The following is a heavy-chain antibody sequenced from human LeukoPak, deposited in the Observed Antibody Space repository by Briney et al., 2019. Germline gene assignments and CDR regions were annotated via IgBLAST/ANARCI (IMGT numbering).Heavy chain of an antibody. J-gene: IGHJ4*02. V-gene: IGHV3-30*18. Sequence: PGGSLRLSCVASGFPFSSYGMHWVRQAPGKGLEWVAVISYDGRNKHYPDSVKGRFTISRDISTDTLWLQMDSLRTEDTAVYYCAKGPLRGTAAAIDYWGQGTLVTVSS. CDR2: ISYDGRNK. CDR3: AKGPLRGTAAAIDY. D-gene: IGHD2-2*01. CDR1: GFPFSSYG.